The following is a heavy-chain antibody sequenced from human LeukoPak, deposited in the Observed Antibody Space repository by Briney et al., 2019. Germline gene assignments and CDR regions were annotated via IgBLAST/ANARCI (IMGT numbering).Heavy chain of an antibody. D-gene: IGHD2-15*01. J-gene: IGHJ4*02. V-gene: IGHV3-7*01. CDR3: ARRNLATGWSFDS. Sequence: GGSLRLSCEGFRFPFSDYWVGWVRQAPGKGLEWVANIKDDRSQKNYKPSVRGRFTISRDNAKASVFLQMNSLSSEDSGVYYCARRNLATGWSFDSWGQGTLVAVSS. CDR1: RFPFSDYW. CDR2: IKDDRSQK.